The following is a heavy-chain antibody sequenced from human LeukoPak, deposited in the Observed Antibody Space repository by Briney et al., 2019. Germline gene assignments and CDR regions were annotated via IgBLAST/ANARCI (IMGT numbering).Heavy chain of an antibody. D-gene: IGHD3-3*01. CDR3: ARGEVSLRFLEWLSNVHYYYMDV. V-gene: IGHV4-39*07. Sequence: PSETLSLTCTVSGGSISSSSYYWGWIRQPPGKGLEWIGSIYYSGSTYYNPSLKSRVTISVDTSKNPFSLKLSSWTAADTAVYYCARGEVSLRFLEWLSNVHYYYMDVWGKGTTVTVSS. CDR1: GGSISSSSYY. J-gene: IGHJ6*03. CDR2: IYYSGST.